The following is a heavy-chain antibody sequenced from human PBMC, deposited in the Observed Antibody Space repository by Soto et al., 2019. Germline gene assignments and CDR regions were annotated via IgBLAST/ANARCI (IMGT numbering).Heavy chain of an antibody. Sequence: VQLVESGGGLVKPGGSLRLSCAASGFTFSSYSMNWVRQAPGKGLEWVSSISSSSSYIYYADSVKGRFTISRDNAKNSLYLQMNSLRAEDTAVYYCARVDIYWNYVTYWGQGTLVTVSS. CDR2: ISSSSSYI. J-gene: IGHJ4*02. CDR1: GFTFSSYS. D-gene: IGHD1-7*01. CDR3: ARVDIYWNYVTY. V-gene: IGHV3-21*01.